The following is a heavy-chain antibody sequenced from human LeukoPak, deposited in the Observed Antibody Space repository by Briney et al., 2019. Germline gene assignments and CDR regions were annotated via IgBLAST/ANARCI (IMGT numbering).Heavy chain of an antibody. Sequence: PSETLSLTCSVSGASISQGGYYWTWIRQHPGKGLEWIGYIYFSGNTYYSPSLKSRVTMSIDTSKNQFSLKLSAVTAADTAMYYCARENYDRGGYAFGYWGQGTLVTVSS. V-gene: IGHV4-31*03. CDR2: IYFSGNT. J-gene: IGHJ4*02. CDR3: ARENYDRGGYAFGY. D-gene: IGHD3-22*01. CDR1: GASISQGGYY.